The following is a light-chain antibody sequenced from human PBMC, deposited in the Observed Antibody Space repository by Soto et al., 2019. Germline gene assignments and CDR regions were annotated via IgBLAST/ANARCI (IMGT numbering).Light chain of an antibody. CDR1: SSNIGSNT. J-gene: IGLJ3*02. CDR3: AVWDDSLKGPL. CDR2: SNN. V-gene: IGLV1-44*01. Sequence: QSVLTQPPSASGTPGQRVTISCSGSSSNIGSNTVNWYQQLPGTAPTLLIYSNNQRPSGVPDRFSGSKSGTSASLAVNGLQSEDEADYYCAVWDDSLKGPLFGGGTKVTVL.